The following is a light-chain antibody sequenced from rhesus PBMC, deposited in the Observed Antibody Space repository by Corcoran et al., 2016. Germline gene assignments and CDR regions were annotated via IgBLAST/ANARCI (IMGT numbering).Light chain of an antibody. CDR2: AAS. CDR1: QSVTNY. V-gene: IGKV3-53*01. J-gene: IGKJ3*01. Sequence: QVMLTQSPATLSLSPGERATLSCRASQSVTNYLAWYQQKPGQAPRLLIYAASSRAAGVPDRFSGSGSGTEFTLTISSLEPEYFAVYYCQKYSNSPFTFGPGTKLDIK. CDR3: QKYSNSPFT.